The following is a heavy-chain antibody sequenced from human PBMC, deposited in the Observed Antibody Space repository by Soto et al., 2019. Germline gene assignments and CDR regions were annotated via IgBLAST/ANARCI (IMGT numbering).Heavy chain of an antibody. D-gene: IGHD2-21*01. CDR3: AKSLVFVDNAYMDV. V-gene: IGHV1-69*08. J-gene: IGHJ6*03. CDR1: GGTFTSYI. CDR2: SIPIQGTA. Sequence: QVQLVQSGAEVKKPGSSVKVSCKASGGTFTSYIFTWVRQAPGQGLEWMGRSIPIQGTADYALKFQDRVTMTADKSTNTAYVELIRLRPDDTAVYYCAKSLVFVDNAYMDVWGKGTTVTVSS.